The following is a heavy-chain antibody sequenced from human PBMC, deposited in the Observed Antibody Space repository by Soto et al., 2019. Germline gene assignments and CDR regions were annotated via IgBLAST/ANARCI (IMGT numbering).Heavy chain of an antibody. CDR1: GFTFSDYR. V-gene: IGHV3-21*04. Sequence: EVQLVESGGNLVKPGESLRLSCAASGFTFSDYRMNWVRQAPGKGLEWVSSISGTSTYIFYGDSVKGRFTVSRDNAKSSMSLQMNSLRAEDTGTYYCARVRGDFDAFDIWGQGTVVAVS. CDR2: ISGTSTYI. CDR3: ARVRGDFDAFDI. D-gene: IGHD3-10*01. J-gene: IGHJ3*02.